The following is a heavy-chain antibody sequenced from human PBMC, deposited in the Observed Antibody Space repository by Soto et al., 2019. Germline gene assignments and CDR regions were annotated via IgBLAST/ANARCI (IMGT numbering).Heavy chain of an antibody. D-gene: IGHD3-10*01. Sequence: PSETLSLTCAVSGGSISCGDYYWRWIRQPPGKGLEWIGSIYYSSSTYYNPSLKSRVTISVDTSKNQFSLKLTSVTAADTALYYCARRYGWLYFDYWGQGSLVTVS. CDR1: GGSISCGDYY. J-gene: IGHJ4*02. CDR2: IYYSSST. V-gene: IGHV4-39*01. CDR3: ARRYGWLYFDY.